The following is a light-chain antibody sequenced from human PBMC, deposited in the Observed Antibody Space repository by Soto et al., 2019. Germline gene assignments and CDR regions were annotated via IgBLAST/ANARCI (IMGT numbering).Light chain of an antibody. Sequence: QSVLTQPPSVTAAPGQKVTISRSGRSPNIGGNSVSSYQHLPGTAPTLLIYNDNKRPSGIPDRFSGSKSGTSATLGITGFQTGDEADYYCGSWDSSLSAYVFGTGTKVTVL. J-gene: IGLJ1*01. CDR3: GSWDSSLSAYV. V-gene: IGLV1-51*01. CDR2: NDN. CDR1: SPNIGGNS.